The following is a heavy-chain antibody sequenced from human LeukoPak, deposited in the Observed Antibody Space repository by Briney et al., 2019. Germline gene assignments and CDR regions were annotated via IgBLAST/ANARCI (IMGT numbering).Heavy chain of an antibody. Sequence: PETLSLTCAVYGGSFSGYYWSWIRQPPGKGLEWIGEINHSGSTNYNPSLKSRVTISVDTSKNQFSLKLSSVTAADTAVYYCARGQWGGLFDYWGQGTLVTVSS. CDR3: ARGQWGGLFDY. D-gene: IGHD2-21*02. J-gene: IGHJ4*02. CDR1: GGSFSGYY. CDR2: INHSGST. V-gene: IGHV4-34*01.